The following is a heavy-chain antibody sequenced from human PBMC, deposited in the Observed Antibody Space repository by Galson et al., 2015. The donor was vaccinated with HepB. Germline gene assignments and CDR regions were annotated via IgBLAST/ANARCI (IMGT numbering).Heavy chain of an antibody. CDR3: ARVGKGAQRFLEWLLPHFDY. CDR1: GFTFDTYW. CDR2: IKQDGSEK. V-gene: IGHV3-7*05. D-gene: IGHD3-3*01. J-gene: IGHJ4*02. Sequence: SLRLSCAASGFTFDTYWMSWVRQAPGKGLEWVAKIKQDGSEKYYVDSVKGRFTNSRDNAKNSLYLQMNSLRAEDTAVYYCARVGKGAQRFLEWLLPHFDYWGQGTLVTVSS.